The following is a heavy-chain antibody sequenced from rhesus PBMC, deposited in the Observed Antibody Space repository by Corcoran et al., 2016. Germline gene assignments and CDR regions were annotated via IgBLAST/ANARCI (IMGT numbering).Heavy chain of an antibody. J-gene: IGHJ4*01. Sequence: QLPLQESGPGLVKSSETLSLTCAVSGAAIRIHHWIWLRQPPGTDRAGIGRIFGGCGTTDYNPSPNSRVTFSTDTSKNQFYLRLSSVTAADTAVYYCARCWSYRGCPLVNIDYWGQGVLVTVSS. D-gene: IGHD3-22*01. V-gene: IGHV4-173*01. CDR2: IFGGCGTT. CDR1: GAAIRIHH. CDR3: ARCWSYRGCPLVNIDY.